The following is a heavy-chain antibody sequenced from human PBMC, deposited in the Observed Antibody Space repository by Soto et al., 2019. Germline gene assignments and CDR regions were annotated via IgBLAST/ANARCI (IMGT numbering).Heavy chain of an antibody. CDR1: GGSISSSSYY. CDR2: IYYSGST. CDR3: ARQFAYSSSSELSWFDP. V-gene: IGHV4-39*01. Sequence: SETLSLTCTVSGGSISSSSYYWGWIRQPPGKGLEWIGSIYYSGSTYYNPSLKSRVTISVDTSKNQFSLKLSSVTAADTAVYYCARQFAYSSSSELSWFDPWGQGTLVTVSS. J-gene: IGHJ5*02. D-gene: IGHD6-13*01.